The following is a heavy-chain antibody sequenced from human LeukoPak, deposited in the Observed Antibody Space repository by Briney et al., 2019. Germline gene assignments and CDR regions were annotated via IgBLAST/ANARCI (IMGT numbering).Heavy chain of an antibody. CDR1: GFTFSSYA. D-gene: IGHD3-10*01. V-gene: IGHV3-23*01. CDR2: ISGSGGST. Sequence: GGSLRLSCAASGFTFSSYAMSWVRQAPGKGLEWVSAISGSGGSTYYADSVKGRFTISRDNSKNTLYLQMNSLRAEDTAVYYCARDSEDELLWFGAYGMDVWGKGTTVTVSS. CDR3: ARDSEDELLWFGAYGMDV. J-gene: IGHJ6*04.